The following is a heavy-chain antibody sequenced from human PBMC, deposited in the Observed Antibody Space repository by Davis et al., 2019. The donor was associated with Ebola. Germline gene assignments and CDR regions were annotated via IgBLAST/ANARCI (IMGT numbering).Heavy chain of an antibody. CDR1: GFTFSSYG. CDR2: ISYDGSNK. CDR3: ARGRGGKSRYGMDV. J-gene: IGHJ6*02. V-gene: IGHV3-30*03. D-gene: IGHD4-23*01. Sequence: GGSLRLSCAASGFTFSSYGMHWVRQAPGKGLEWVAVISYDGSNKYYADSVKGRFTISRENAKNSLYLQMNSLRAEDTAVYYCARGRGGKSRYGMDVWGQGTTVTVSS.